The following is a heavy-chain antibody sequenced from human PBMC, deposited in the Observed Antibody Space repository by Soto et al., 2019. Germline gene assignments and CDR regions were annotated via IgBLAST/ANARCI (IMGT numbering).Heavy chain of an antibody. D-gene: IGHD1-26*01. CDR1: GFTFDDYA. CDR3: AKVRYSGSYLFDY. CDR2: ISWNSGSI. Sequence: EVQLVESGGGLVQPGRSLRLSCAASGFTFDDYAMHWVRQAPGKGLEWVSGISWNSGSIGYADSVKGRFTISRDNAKNSPYLQMNRLRAEDTALYYCAKVRYSGSYLFDYWGQGTLVTVSS. V-gene: IGHV3-9*01. J-gene: IGHJ4*02.